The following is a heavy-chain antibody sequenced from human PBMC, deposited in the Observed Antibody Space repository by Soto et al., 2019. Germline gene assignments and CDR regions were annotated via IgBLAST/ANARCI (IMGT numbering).Heavy chain of an antibody. CDR1: GYTFTSYY. D-gene: IGHD2-15*01. CDR3: ARGYCSGGSCHYYYGMDV. Sequence: GASVKVSCKASGYTFTSYYMHWVRQAPGQGLEWMGIINPSGGSTSYAQKFQGRVTVTRDTSTSTVYMELSSLRSEDTAVYYCARGYCSGGSCHYYYGMDVWGQGTTVTVSS. CDR2: INPSGGST. J-gene: IGHJ6*02. V-gene: IGHV1-46*01.